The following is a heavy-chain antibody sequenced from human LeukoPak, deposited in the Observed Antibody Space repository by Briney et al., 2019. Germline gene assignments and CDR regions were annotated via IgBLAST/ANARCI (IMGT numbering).Heavy chain of an antibody. Sequence: ASVKVSCKVSGYTLTELSMDWVRQAPGKGLEWMGGFDPEDGETIYAQKFQGRVTMTEDTSTDTAYMELSSLRSEDTAVYYCATGDILTGYYDYWGQGTLVTVSS. J-gene: IGHJ4*02. CDR1: GYTLTELS. D-gene: IGHD3-9*01. CDR2: FDPEDGET. V-gene: IGHV1-24*01. CDR3: ATGDILTGYYDY.